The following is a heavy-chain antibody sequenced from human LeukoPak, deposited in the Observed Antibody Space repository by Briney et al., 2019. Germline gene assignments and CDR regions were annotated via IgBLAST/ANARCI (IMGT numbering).Heavy chain of an antibody. CDR2: ISWNSGSI. CDR3: AKDMHEEDSSGWPWSGSWQDY. J-gene: IGHJ4*02. CDR1: GFTFDDYA. D-gene: IGHD6-19*01. V-gene: IGHV3-9*01. Sequence: PGRSLRLSCAASGFTFDDYAMHWVRQAPGKGLEWVSGISWNSGSIGYADSVKGRFTISRDNAKNSLYLQMNSLRAEDTALYYCAKDMHEEDSSGWPWSGSWQDYWGQGTLVIISS.